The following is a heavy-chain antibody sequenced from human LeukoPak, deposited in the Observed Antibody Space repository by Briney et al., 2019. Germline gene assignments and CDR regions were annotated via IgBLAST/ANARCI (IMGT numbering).Heavy chain of an antibody. J-gene: IGHJ4*02. Sequence: PSETLSLTCAVYGGSFSGYYWSWIRQPLGKGLEWIGEINHSGGTNYNPSLKSRVTISVDTSKNQFSLKLSSVTAADTAVYYCARDTLYSYGFDYWGQGTLVTVSS. D-gene: IGHD5-18*01. CDR2: INHSGGT. V-gene: IGHV4-34*01. CDR1: GGSFSGYY. CDR3: ARDTLYSYGFDY.